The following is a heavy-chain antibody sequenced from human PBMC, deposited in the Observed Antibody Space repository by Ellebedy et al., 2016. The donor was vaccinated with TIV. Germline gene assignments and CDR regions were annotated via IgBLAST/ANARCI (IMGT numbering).Heavy chain of an antibody. J-gene: IGHJ4*02. CDR2: IKSDGTST. V-gene: IGHV3-74*01. D-gene: IGHD2-2*01. CDR1: GFTFSTYW. Sequence: PGGSLRLSCAASGFTFSTYWMYWVRQAPGKGLVWVSRIKSDGTSTNYADFVKGRFTISRDNAKNTLYLQMNSLRAEDTAMYYCARGLFSVPGLDVYWGQGTLVTVSS. CDR3: ARGLFSVPGLDVY.